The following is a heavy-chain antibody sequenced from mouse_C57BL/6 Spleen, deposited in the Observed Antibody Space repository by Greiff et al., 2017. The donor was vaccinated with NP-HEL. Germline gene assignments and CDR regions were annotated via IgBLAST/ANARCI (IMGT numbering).Heavy chain of an antibody. D-gene: IGHD1-1*01. CDR3: ERYLYGSSRRYYFDY. CDR2: ILPGSGST. V-gene: IGHV1-9*01. Sequence: VQLQQSGAELMKPGASVKLSCKATGYTFTGYWIEWVKQRPGHGLEWIGEILPGSGSTNYNEKFKGKATFTADTSSNTAYMQISSLTTKESAIYYWERYLYGSSRRYYFDYWGQGTTLTVSS. CDR1: GYTFTGYW. J-gene: IGHJ2*01.